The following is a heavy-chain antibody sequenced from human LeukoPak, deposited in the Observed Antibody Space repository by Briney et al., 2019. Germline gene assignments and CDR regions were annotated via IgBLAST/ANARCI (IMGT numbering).Heavy chain of an antibody. J-gene: IGHJ4*02. D-gene: IGHD2-2*01. CDR2: TSSSRSTI. V-gene: IGHV3-48*01. CDR3: AREYCSSTSCLYDY. Sequence: GGSLRLSCAASGFTFSSYSMNWVRQAPGKGLEWVSYTSSSRSTIYYADSVKGRFTISRDNAKNSLYLQMNSLRAEDTAVYYCAREYCSSTSCLYDYWGQGTLVTVSS. CDR1: GFTFSSYS.